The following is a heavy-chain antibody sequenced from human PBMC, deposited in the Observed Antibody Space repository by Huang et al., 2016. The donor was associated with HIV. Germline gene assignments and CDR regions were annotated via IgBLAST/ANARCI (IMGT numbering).Heavy chain of an antibody. CDR2: IYWDNEG. Sequence: QITLKESGPTLVKPTQTLTLTCSFSGFSLTFSGVAVGWIRQPPGKALEWVALIYWDNEGRFSTSLQTRLTITKDTPKNEVVLTMTNMDPVDTATYYCVHRLRYGKWYVDYWGQGVLVTVSS. D-gene: IGHD6-13*01. CDR1: GFSLTFSGVA. J-gene: IGHJ4*02. CDR3: VHRLRYGKWYVDY. V-gene: IGHV2-5*02.